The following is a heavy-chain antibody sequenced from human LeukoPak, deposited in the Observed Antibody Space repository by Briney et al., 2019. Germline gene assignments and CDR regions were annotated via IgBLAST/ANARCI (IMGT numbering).Heavy chain of an antibody. CDR1: GFTFSNFW. J-gene: IGHJ4*02. CDR2: VKKDGSEK. CDR3: VSGSGWYMDY. D-gene: IGHD6-19*01. V-gene: IGHV3-7*03. Sequence: GGSLRLSCAASGFTFSNFWMNWVRQAPGKGLEWVANVKKDGSEKYYVDSVKGRFTISRDNAKNSLYLQMNSLRAEDTAVYYCVSGSGWYMDYWGQGTLVTVSS.